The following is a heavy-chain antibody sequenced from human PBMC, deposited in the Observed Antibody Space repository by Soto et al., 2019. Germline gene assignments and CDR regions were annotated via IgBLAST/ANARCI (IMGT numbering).Heavy chain of an antibody. CDR1: GYTFTSYG. V-gene: IGHV1-18*04. Sequence: GASVKVSCKASGYTFTSYGISWVRQASGQGLEWMGWISAYNANTNYAQKLQGRVTITTDTSTSTAYMELRSLRPDYTAVYYCARTGRYYYDSTGYRGWFDPWGQGTLVAVSS. CDR3: ARTGRYYYDSTGYRGWFDP. D-gene: IGHD3-22*01. CDR2: ISAYNANT. J-gene: IGHJ5*02.